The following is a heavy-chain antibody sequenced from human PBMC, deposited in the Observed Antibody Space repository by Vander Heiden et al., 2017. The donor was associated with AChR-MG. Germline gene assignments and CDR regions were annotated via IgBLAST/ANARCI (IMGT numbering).Heavy chain of an antibody. V-gene: IGHV1-46*01. Sequence: QVQLVQSGAEVKKPGASVKVSCKASGYTFTNYYMHWVRQAPGQGLEWMGIISPSGDTANYAQKFQGRVTMTRDTSTRTLYMELRGLTSEDTAVYYCVRAATDQHFDSWGQGTVVTVSS. J-gene: IGHJ4*02. D-gene: IGHD1-26*01. CDR3: VRAATDQHFDS. CDR1: GYTFTNYY. CDR2: ISPSGDTA.